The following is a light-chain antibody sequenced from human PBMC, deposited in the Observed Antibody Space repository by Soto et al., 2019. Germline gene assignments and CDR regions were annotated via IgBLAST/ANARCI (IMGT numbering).Light chain of an antibody. V-gene: IGKV3-15*01. CDR2: GAS. Sequence: EIVMTQSPATLSVSPGERATLSCRASQSVSSNLAWYQQKPGQAPRLLIYGASTRATGIPARFSGSGSGTDFSLTTSSLRYEAFAVYYCQQYNNWPPYTFGPGTKVDIK. CDR1: QSVSSN. CDR3: QQYNNWPPYT. J-gene: IGKJ3*01.